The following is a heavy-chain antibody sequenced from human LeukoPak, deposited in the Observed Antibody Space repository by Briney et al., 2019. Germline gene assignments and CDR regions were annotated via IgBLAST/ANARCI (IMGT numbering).Heavy chain of an antibody. J-gene: IGHJ4*02. CDR2: ISYDGRNK. CDR3: AKWGLHSGSYG. D-gene: IGHD1-26*01. Sequence: GGSLRLSCAASGFTFSNYAMHWVRQAPGKGLEWMSVISYDGRNKYFADSVKGRFTLSRDNSKNTLYLQMNNLRAEDTAVYYCAKWGLHSGSYGWGQGTLVTVSS. V-gene: IGHV3-30-3*02. CDR1: GFTFSNYA.